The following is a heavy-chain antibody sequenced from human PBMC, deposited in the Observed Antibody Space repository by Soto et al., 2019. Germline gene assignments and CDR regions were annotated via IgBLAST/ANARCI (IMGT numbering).Heavy chain of an antibody. CDR3: ARGLILWFGELSRRGGYYYYMDV. Sequence: QGQLQQWGAGLLKPSETLSLTCAVYGGSLSGYQWTWIRQTPGKGLEWIGEINDSGNINYNPALKSRVTILLDTPRKQISLKLSSVTAADSAVYYCARGLILWFGELSRRGGYYYYMDVWGKGTTVTVSS. J-gene: IGHJ6*03. CDR2: INDSGNI. V-gene: IGHV4-34*01. D-gene: IGHD3-10*01. CDR1: GGSLSGYQ.